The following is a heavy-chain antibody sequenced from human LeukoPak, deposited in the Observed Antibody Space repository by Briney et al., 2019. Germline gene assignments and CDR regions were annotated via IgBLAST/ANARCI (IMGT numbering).Heavy chain of an antibody. CDR2: ISYDGSNK. CDR1: GFTFSSYG. D-gene: IGHD3-10*01. Sequence: GGSLRLSCAASGFTFSSYGMHWVRQAAGKGLEWVAVISYDGSNKYYADSVKGRFTISRDNAKNSLYLQMNSLRAEDTAVYYCARDPLWFGELVDYWGQGTLVTVSS. J-gene: IGHJ4*02. V-gene: IGHV3-30*03. CDR3: ARDPLWFGELVDY.